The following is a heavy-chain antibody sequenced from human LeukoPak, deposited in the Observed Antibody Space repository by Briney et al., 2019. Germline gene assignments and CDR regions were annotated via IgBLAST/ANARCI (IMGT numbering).Heavy chain of an antibody. V-gene: IGHV1-69*05. CDR3: ARGRGDILTGYSPGWYYYYYMDV. D-gene: IGHD3-9*01. CDR2: IIPIFGTA. CDR1: GGTFSGYA. J-gene: IGHJ6*03. Sequence: ASVKVSCKASGGTFSGYAISWVRQAPGQGLEWMGGIIPIFGTATYAQKFQGRVTITTDESTSTAYMELSSLRSEDTAVYYCARGRGDILTGYSPGWYYYYYMDVWGKGTTVTVSS.